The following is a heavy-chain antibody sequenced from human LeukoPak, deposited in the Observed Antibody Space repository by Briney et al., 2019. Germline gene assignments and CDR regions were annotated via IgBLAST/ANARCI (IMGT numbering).Heavy chain of an antibody. CDR3: ASIAARLFDY. CDR1: GFTFSSYA. D-gene: IGHD6-6*01. CDR2: ISYDGSNK. J-gene: IGHJ4*02. V-gene: IGHV3-30-3*01. Sequence: GSLRLSCAASGFTFSSYAMHWVRQAPGKGLEWVAVISYDGSNKYYADSVKGRFTISRDNSKNTLYLQMNSLRAEDTAVYYCASIAARLFDYWGQGTLVTVSS.